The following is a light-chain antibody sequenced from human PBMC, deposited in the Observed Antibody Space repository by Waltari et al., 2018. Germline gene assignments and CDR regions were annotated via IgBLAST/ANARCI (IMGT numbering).Light chain of an antibody. CDR2: DVS. Sequence: QSALTQPASVSGSPGQSITISCTGTSTDVGAYNYVSWYQQHPGKAPKLIIYDVSNRPSGVSNRFSSAKSGNTASLTISGLQGEDEAVYHCSSYTSNRLYVFGTGTTLTVL. CDR1: STDVGAYNY. J-gene: IGLJ1*01. V-gene: IGLV2-14*01. CDR3: SSYTSNRLYV.